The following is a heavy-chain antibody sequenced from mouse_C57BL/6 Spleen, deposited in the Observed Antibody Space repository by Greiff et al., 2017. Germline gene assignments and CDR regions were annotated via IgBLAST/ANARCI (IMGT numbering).Heavy chain of an antibody. D-gene: IGHD1-1*01. J-gene: IGHJ2*01. CDR1: GYSITSGYY. CDR2: ISYDGSN. V-gene: IGHV3-6*01. Sequence: EVQLQESGPGLVKPSQSLSLTCSVTGYSITSGYYWNWIRQFPGNKLEWMGYISYDGSNNYNPSLKNRISITRDTSKNQFFLKLISVTTEDTATYYCARVNYGSSYGGFDYWGQGTTLTVSS. CDR3: ARVNYGSSYGGFDY.